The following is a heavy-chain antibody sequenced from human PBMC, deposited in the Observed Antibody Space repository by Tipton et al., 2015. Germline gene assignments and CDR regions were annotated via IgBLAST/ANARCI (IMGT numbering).Heavy chain of an antibody. V-gene: IGHV4-59*12. CDR1: GGSISHYY. CDR2: IYCSGST. CDR3: TRAAAARGGGDVQH. Sequence: GLVKPSQTLSLTCTVSGGSISHYYWSWIRQPPGKGLEWIGYIYCSGSTYYNPSLKSRVTISVDTSKNQFSLKLSSVTAADTAVYYCTRAAAARGGGDVQHWGQGALVTVSS. D-gene: IGHD2-21*02. J-gene: IGHJ1*01.